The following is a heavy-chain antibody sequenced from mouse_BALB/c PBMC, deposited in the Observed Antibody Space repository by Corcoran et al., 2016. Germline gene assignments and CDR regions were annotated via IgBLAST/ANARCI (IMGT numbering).Heavy chain of an antibody. J-gene: IGHJ4*01. CDR3: ARSKLCYAMDY. CDR1: GYTFSSYW. D-gene: IGHD6-1*01. CDR2: ILPGSGST. V-gene: IGHV1-9*01. Sequence: QVQLQQSGAELMKPGASVKISCKATGYTFSSYWIEWVKQRPGHGLEWIGEILPGSGSTNYKEKFKGKATFTADTSSNTAYMQLSSLTSEDSAVYDCARSKLCYAMDYWGQGTSATGSS.